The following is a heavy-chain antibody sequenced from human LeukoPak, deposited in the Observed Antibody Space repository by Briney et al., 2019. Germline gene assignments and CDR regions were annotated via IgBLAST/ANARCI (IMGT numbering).Heavy chain of an antibody. CDR3: ARTNYYDTYYFDY. Sequence: PSETLSLTCAVYGGSFSGYYWSWIRQPPGKGLEWIGGINHSGSTNYNPSLKSRVTISVDRSKNQFSLKLSSVTAADTAVYYCARTNYYDTYYFDYWGQGTLVTVSS. CDR2: INHSGST. CDR1: GGSFSGYY. V-gene: IGHV4-34*01. D-gene: IGHD3-22*01. J-gene: IGHJ4*02.